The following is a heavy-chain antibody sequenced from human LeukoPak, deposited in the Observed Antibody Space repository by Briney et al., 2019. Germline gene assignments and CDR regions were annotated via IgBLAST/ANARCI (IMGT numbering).Heavy chain of an antibody. CDR2: ISGSGGST. J-gene: IGHJ6*03. Sequence: GGSLRLSCAASGFTFSSYAMSWVRQAPGKGLEWVSAISGSGGSTYYADSVKGRFTISRDNSKNTLYLQMNSLRAEDTAVYYCAKDMYYGSGSYYYYYYYYMDVWGKGTTVTVSS. CDR3: AKDMYYGSGSYYYYYYYYMDV. V-gene: IGHV3-23*01. CDR1: GFTFSSYA. D-gene: IGHD3-10*01.